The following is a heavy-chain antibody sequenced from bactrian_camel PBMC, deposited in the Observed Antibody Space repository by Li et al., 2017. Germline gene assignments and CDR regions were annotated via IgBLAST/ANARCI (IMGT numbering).Heavy chain of an antibody. Sequence: VQLVESGGGLVQPGGSLRLSCAASGEGVHSSACMGWFRQAPGQKREAVAALYTAGDSTFYADSVKGRFTISRDNAKNTLYLQMNSLKPEDTAMYYCAANPFWTYGAVCSYTRPADFGYWGQGTQVTVS. D-gene: IGHD2*01. V-gene: IGHV3S54*01. CDR3: AANPFWTYGAVCSYTRPADFGY. CDR1: GEGVHSSAC. J-gene: IGHJ6*01. CDR2: LYTAGDST.